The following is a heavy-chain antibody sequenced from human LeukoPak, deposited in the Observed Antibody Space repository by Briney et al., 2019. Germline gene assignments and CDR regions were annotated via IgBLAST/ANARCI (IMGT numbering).Heavy chain of an antibody. CDR3: ARDGGFGSSFDY. CDR1: GYSISSGYY. CDR2: IYHSGST. J-gene: IGHJ4*02. D-gene: IGHD3-16*01. V-gene: IGHV4-38-2*02. Sequence: SETLSLTCTVSGYSISSGYYWGWIRPPPGKGLEWIGSIYHSGSTYYNPSLKSRLTISIDTSKNQFSLKLSSVTAADTAVYYCARDGGFGSSFDYWGQGTLVTVSS.